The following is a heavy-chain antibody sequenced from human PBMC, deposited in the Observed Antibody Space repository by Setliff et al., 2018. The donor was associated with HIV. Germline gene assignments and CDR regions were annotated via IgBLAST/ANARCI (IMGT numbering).Heavy chain of an antibody. V-gene: IGHV1-2*06. CDR1: GYTFTTYY. D-gene: IGHD1-26*01. CDR3: ASDRALRHSGSHRIDDGVDI. J-gene: IGHJ3*02. Sequence: ASVKVSCKASGYTFTTYYIHWVRQAPGQGLEWMGRINPNSGDSKYAQRVQGRVTMTRDTSITTASMDLSSLRTDDTAVYYCASDRALRHSGSHRIDDGVDIWGQGTMVTVSS. CDR2: INPNSGDS.